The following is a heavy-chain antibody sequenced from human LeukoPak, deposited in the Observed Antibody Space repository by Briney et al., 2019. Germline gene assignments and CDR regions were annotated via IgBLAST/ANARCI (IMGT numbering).Heavy chain of an antibody. D-gene: IGHD5-12*01. CDR3: ARDGLREFDY. CDR1: GFTFNSTW. CDR2: ISSDGSST. Sequence: GGSLRLSCAASGFTFNSTWMHWVRQAPGKGLVWVSRISSDGSSTNYADSMKGRFTISRDNANNTLYLQMNSLRAEDTAVYYCARDGLREFDYWGQGTLVTVSS. V-gene: IGHV3-74*01. J-gene: IGHJ4*02.